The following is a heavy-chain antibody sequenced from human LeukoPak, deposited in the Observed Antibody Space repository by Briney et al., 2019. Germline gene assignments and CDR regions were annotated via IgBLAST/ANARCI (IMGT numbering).Heavy chain of an antibody. CDR3: ARHLRVVAGGRYFDY. J-gene: IGHJ4*02. Sequence: ASVKVSFKASGYTCTSYSMHWVRQAPGQELVGMGMVNPSGDSTSYSQKFLGRVATIRDASTITVYLELSSQRSEDKAVYYCARHLRVVAGGRYFDYWGQGTQVSVSS. V-gene: IGHV1-46*01. CDR1: GYTCTSYS. CDR2: VNPSGDST. D-gene: IGHD6-19*01.